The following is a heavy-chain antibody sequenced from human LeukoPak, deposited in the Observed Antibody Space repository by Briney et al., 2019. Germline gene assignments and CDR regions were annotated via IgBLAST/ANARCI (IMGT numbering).Heavy chain of an antibody. CDR1: GGTFSSYA. D-gene: IGHD5-24*01. CDR3: ARTTMGRDGYNPREDLDY. CDR2: IIPIFGTA. J-gene: IGHJ4*02. V-gene: IGHV1-69*05. Sequence: ASVKVSCKASGGTFSSYAISWVRQAPGQGLEWMGRIIPIFGTANYAQKFQGRVTITTDESTSTAYMELSSLRSEDTAVYYCARTTMGRDGYNPREDLDYWGQGTLVTVS.